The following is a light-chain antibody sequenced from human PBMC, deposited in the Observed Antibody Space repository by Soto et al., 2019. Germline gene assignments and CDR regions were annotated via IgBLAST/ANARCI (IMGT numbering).Light chain of an antibody. CDR3: QQYKSWPPIT. Sequence: EIVMTQSPATLSVSPGERATLSCRASQSVSSNLAWYQQKPGQAPRLLIYGASTRATGTPTRFSGSGSGTEFTLTISSLQSEDFAIYYCQQYKSWPPITFGQGTRLE. CDR2: GAS. J-gene: IGKJ5*01. V-gene: IGKV3-15*01. CDR1: QSVSSN.